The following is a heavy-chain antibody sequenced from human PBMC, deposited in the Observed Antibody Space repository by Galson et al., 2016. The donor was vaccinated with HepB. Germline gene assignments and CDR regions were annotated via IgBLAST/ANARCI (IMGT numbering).Heavy chain of an antibody. J-gene: IGHJ4*02. V-gene: IGHV3-23*01. CDR1: GFTFSNYA. CDR3: AKSPRGSGWYLVFDL. CDR2: ISGSGDST. Sequence: SLRLSCAASGFTFSNYAMNWIRQAPGKGLEWVSGISGSGDSTYHADSVKGRFTISRDNSKNTLYLQMKTLRPEDTAIYFCAKSPRGSGWYLVFDLWGQGTLVTVSS. D-gene: IGHD6-19*01.